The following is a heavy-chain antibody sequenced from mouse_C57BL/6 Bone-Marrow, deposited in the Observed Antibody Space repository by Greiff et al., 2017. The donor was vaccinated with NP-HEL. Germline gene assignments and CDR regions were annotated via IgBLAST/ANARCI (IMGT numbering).Heavy chain of an antibody. J-gene: IGHJ1*03. D-gene: IGHD2-4*01. Sequence: EVQLQESGPGLVKPSQTVFLTCTVTGISITTGNYRWSWIRQFPGNKLEWIGSIYYSGTITYNPSLTSRTTITRDTPKNQFFLEMNSLTAEDTATYYCARDDDYDRYFDVWGTGTTVTVSS. CDR2: IYYSGTI. CDR3: ARDDDYDRYFDV. CDR1: GISITTGNYR. V-gene: IGHV3-5*01.